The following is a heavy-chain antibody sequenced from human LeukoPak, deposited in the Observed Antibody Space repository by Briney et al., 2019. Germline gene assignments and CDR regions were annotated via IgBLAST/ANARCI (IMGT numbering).Heavy chain of an antibody. CDR2: IYSGGSI. V-gene: IGHV3-66*01. CDR1: GFTVSSNY. CDR3: ARGFVYTGLDY. D-gene: IGHD5/OR15-5a*01. Sequence: GGSLRLSCAASGFTVSSNYMSWVRQAPGKGLEWVSVIYSGGSIYYTDSVKGRFTISRDNSKNTLYLQMNSLRAEDTAVYYCARGFVYTGLDYWGQGTLVTVSS. J-gene: IGHJ4*02.